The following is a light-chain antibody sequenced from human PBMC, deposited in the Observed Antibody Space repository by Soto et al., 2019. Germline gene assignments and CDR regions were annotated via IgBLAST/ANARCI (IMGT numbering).Light chain of an antibody. J-gene: IGKJ4*01. CDR1: QSVSSN. V-gene: IGKV3-15*01. CDR3: QQANSLPLT. Sequence: EIVMTQSPATLSVSPGERATLSCGASQSVSSNLAWYQQKPGQAPRLLIYGASTRATGIPARFSGSGSGTDFTLTISSLEPEDFATYYCQQANSLPLTFGGGTKVDIK. CDR2: GAS.